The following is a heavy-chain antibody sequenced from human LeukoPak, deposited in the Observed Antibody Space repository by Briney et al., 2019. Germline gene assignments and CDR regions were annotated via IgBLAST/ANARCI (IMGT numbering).Heavy chain of an antibody. CDR3: ARGPQLVDDNWFDP. V-gene: IGHV1-8*01. D-gene: IGHD6-13*01. J-gene: IGHJ5*02. CDR1: GYTFTSYD. CDR2: MNPNSGNT. Sequence: GASVKVSCKASGYTFTSYDINWVRQATGQGLEWMGWMNPNSGNTGYAQKFQGRVTMTRNTSISTAYMELSSLRSEDTAVYYCARGPQLVDDNWFDPWGQGTLVTVSS.